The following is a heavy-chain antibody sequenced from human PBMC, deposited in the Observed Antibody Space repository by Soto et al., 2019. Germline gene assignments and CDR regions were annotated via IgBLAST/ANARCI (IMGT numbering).Heavy chain of an antibody. D-gene: IGHD3-10*01. CDR1: GGTFSSYA. CDR2: ISGYNGKT. V-gene: IGHV1-18*01. CDR3: ARDKMIDDYGLGTYDY. J-gene: IGHJ4*02. Sequence: ASVKVSCKASGGTFSSYAISSVRQALGQGLEWMGWISGYNGKTKYAQTLQGRVTMTADTSTSTVYLELRGLRPDDTAVYFCARDKMIDDYGLGTYDYWGQGTTVTVSS.